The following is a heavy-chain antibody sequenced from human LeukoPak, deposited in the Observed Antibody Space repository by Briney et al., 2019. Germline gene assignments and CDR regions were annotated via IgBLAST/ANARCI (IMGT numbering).Heavy chain of an antibody. CDR3: ARQGFLRYYNWFDP. CDR1: GGSISSGGYY. J-gene: IGHJ5*02. D-gene: IGHD2-21*01. CDR2: INHSGST. Sequence: PSETLSLTCTVSGGSISSGGYYWSGIRQPPGKGLEWIGEINHSGSTNYNPSLKSRVTISVDTSKNQFSLKLSSVTAADTAVYYCARQGFLRYYNWFDPWGQGTLVTVSS. V-gene: IGHV4-61*08.